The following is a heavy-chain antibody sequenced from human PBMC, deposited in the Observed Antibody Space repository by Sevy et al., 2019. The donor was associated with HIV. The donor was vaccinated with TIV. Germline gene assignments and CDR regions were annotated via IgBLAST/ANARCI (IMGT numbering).Heavy chain of an antibody. CDR2: ISHIGST. V-gene: IGHV4-34*01. CDR1: GGSFSDYY. Sequence: TLSLTCAVYGGSFSDYYWSWIRQPPGGGLEWIGEISHIGSTNYNPSLKSRVTMSLDTSTNQFSLKLKSMHAADTAVYYCARSIASVLPGPLGLFFRVYSNWFGPWGQGTLVTVSS. J-gene: IGHJ5*02. D-gene: IGHD6-13*01. CDR3: ARSIASVLPGPLGLFFRVYSNWFGP.